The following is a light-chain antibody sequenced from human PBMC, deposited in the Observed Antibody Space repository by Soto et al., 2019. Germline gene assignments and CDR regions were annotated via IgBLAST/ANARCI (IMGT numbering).Light chain of an antibody. J-gene: IGKJ1*01. CDR3: QQYYSTPPWP. CDR2: WAS. CDR1: QSVLYSSNNKNY. Sequence: DIVMTQSPDSLAVSLGERATINCKSSQSVLYSSNNKNYLAWYQQKPGQPPKLLIYWASTRESGVPDRFSGSGSGTDFTLTISSLQAEAVAVYYCQQYYSTPPWPFGQGTKVEIK. V-gene: IGKV4-1*01.